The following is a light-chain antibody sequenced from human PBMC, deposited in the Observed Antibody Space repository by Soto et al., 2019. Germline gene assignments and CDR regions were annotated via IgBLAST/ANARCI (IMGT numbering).Light chain of an antibody. CDR2: KAS. CDR3: QHYNAYSRM. J-gene: IGKJ1*01. CDR1: QSIDGW. Sequence: DIQMTQSPSTLSASIGDRVTITCRASQSIDGWLAWYQQKPGKAPKLLIYKASTLQLGVPSRFSGSGSGTEFTLTISGLQPDDFAPYYCQHYNAYSRMFGQGTKVDVK. V-gene: IGKV1-5*03.